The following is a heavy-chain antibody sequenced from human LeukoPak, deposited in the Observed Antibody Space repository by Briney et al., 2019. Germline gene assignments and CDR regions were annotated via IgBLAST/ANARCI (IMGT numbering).Heavy chain of an antibody. V-gene: IGHV1-18*01. Sequence: GASVKVSCKASGYTLTNYNISWVRQAPGQGLEWMGWINTYKGDTLYAQKLQGRVTMTADTSTNTAYMELRNLRFDDTAVYYCAREFGHCYGDNCFYFFDTWGQGFRVTVSS. D-gene: IGHD4-23*01. J-gene: IGHJ4*02. CDR2: INTYKGDT. CDR1: GYTLTNYN. CDR3: AREFGHCYGDNCFYFFDT.